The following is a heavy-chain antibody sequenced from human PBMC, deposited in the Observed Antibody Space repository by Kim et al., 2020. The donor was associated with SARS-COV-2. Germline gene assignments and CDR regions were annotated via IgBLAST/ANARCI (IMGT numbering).Heavy chain of an antibody. D-gene: IGHD6-19*01. Sequence: DSVKGRFTITSDNAKNSLYLEMSSLRAEDTAVYYCARVQLAVANAFDLWGQGTMVTVSS. V-gene: IGHV3-11*04. CDR3: ARVQLAVANAFDL. J-gene: IGHJ3*01.